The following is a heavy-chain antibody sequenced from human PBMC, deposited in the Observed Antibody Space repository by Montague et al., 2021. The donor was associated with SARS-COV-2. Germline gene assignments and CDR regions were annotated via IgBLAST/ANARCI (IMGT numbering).Heavy chain of an antibody. CDR3: AREGLHNWFDP. J-gene: IGHJ5*02. CDR1: NGSINNYY. CDR2: IYYRGST. V-gene: IGHV4-59*01. Sequence: SETLSLTCTVSNGSINNYYWSWVRQPPGKRLEWISYIYYRGSTNYNPSLESRVTMSIDTSKNQFSLKLRSVTAADTAVYFCAREGLHNWFDPWGQGTLVIVSS.